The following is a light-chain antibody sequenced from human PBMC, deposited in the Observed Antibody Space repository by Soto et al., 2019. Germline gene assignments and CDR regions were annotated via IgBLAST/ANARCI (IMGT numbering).Light chain of an antibody. V-gene: IGKV3-20*01. J-gene: IGKJ1*01. CDR3: QQYGSSPVT. CDR2: GAS. Sequence: EIVLTQSPGTLSLSLGERATLSCRASESVSSDYLAWYQQKSGQAPRLLIHGASSRATGIPDRFRGNGSGTDFTLNISRVETEDFAVFYGQQYGSSPVTFGQGTKVEIK. CDR1: ESVSSDY.